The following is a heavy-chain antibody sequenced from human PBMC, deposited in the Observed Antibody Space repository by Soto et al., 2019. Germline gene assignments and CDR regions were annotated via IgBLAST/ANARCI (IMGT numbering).Heavy chain of an antibody. J-gene: IGHJ5*02. CDR3: ARSLGPVGANGILVDP. CDR1: GYTXNSYG. Sequence: SXKVSYKASGYTXNSYGSRLVRQAPGQGLEWMGWISAYNGNTNYAQKLQGRVTMTTDTSTRTAYMELRSLTSDDTAVYYCARSLGPVGANGILVDPWGQGTLGPVSS. CDR2: ISAYNGNT. V-gene: IGHV1-18*01. D-gene: IGHD1-26*01.